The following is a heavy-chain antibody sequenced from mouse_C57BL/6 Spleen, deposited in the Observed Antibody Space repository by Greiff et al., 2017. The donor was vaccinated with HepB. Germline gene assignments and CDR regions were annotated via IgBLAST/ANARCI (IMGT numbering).Heavy chain of an antibody. CDR1: GYTFTDYY. V-gene: IGHV1-26*01. D-gene: IGHD2-4*01. CDR3: AREMRLHGAMDY. Sequence: EVQLQQSGPELVKPGASVKISCKASGYTFTDYYMNWVKQSHGKSLEWIGDINPNNGGTSYNQKFKGKATLTVDKSSSTAYMELRSLTSEDSAVYYCAREMRLHGAMDYWGQGTSVTVSS. J-gene: IGHJ4*01. CDR2: INPNNGGT.